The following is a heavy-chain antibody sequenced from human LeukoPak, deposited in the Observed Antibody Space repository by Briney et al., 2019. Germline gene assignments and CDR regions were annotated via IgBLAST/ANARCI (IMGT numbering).Heavy chain of an antibody. CDR3: ARVGYCSSTSCSFFDY. CDR1: GFTFDDYG. D-gene: IGHD2-2*03. Sequence: GGSLRLSCAASGFTFDDYGMSWVRQAPGKGLEWVSGINWNGGSTGYADSVKGRFTISRDNAKNSLYLQMNSLRAEDTALYYCARVGYCSSTSCSFFDYWGQGTLVTVSS. J-gene: IGHJ4*02. CDR2: INWNGGST. V-gene: IGHV3-20*04.